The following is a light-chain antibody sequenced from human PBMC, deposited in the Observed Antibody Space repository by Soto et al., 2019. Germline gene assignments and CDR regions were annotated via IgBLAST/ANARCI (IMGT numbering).Light chain of an antibody. Sequence: QSVLTHPPSVSGAPGQRVTISCTGSSSNIGARYDVHWYQHLPGTAPKLLIYANSNRPSGVPDRFSGSKSGTSASLAITGLQAEDEADYYCQSYDSSLSGSYVFGTGTKVTVL. J-gene: IGLJ1*01. CDR1: SSNIGARYD. CDR3: QSYDSSLSGSYV. CDR2: ANS. V-gene: IGLV1-40*01.